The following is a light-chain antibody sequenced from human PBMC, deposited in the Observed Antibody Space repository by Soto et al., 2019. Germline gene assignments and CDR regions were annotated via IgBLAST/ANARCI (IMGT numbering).Light chain of an antibody. CDR1: QSLSSDY. Sequence: EIVLMQSPGTLSVSPGERATLSCRASQSLSSDYLAWYQRKPGQAPRLLMYGVSSRATGIPDRFSGSGSWTDFTLTISRLKPEACALHFYQQSSTSPGTFAEGTKVDIK. J-gene: IGKJ1*01. CDR3: QQSSTSPGT. V-gene: IGKV3-20*01. CDR2: GVS.